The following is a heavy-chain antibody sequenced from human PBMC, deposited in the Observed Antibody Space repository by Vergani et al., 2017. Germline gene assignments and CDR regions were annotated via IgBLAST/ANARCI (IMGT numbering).Heavy chain of an antibody. CDR3: VRTVALWFGETKDGGWFDP. J-gene: IGHJ5*02. Sequence: QVQLQESGPGLVKPSETLSLTCDVSGVSITSSYWSWIRQPPGRGLELIAYIYHTGSINYNPSLKSRVTISLDTSKNQVFLRLNSVTAADTAVYYCVRTVALWFGETKDGGWFDPWGQGTLVTVTS. D-gene: IGHD3-10*01. V-gene: IGHV4-59*01. CDR1: GVSITSSY. CDR2: IYHTGSI.